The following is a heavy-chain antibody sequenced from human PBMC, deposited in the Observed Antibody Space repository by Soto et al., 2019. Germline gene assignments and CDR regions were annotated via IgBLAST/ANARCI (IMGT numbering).Heavy chain of an antibody. D-gene: IGHD4-17*01. CDR3: ALSHTVTTDY. CDR2: INSDGSST. CDR1: GLTFSSYW. V-gene: IGHV3-74*01. Sequence: EVQLVESGGGLDQPGGSLRLSCAASGLTFSSYWMHWVRQAPGKGLVWVSRINSDGSSTNYADSVKGRFTISRDNAKNTLYLQMSSLRAEDSAVYYCALSHTVTTDYWGQGTLVTVSS. J-gene: IGHJ4*02.